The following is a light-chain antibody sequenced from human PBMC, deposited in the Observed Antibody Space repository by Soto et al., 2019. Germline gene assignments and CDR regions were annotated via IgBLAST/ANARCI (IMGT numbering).Light chain of an antibody. CDR2: GAS. CDR1: QSVSSN. CDR3: QQYNNWPPET. Sequence: EIVMTQSPATLSVSPGERATLSCRASQSVSSNLAWYQQKPGQAPRLLIYGASTRATGSPARFSGSGSGTEFTLTISSLQSEDFAVYDCQQYNNWPPETFGQGTKVEIK. J-gene: IGKJ1*01. V-gene: IGKV3-15*01.